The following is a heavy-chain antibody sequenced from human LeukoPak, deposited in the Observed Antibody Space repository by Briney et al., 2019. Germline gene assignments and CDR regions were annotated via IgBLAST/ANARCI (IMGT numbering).Heavy chain of an antibody. D-gene: IGHD6-13*01. CDR1: GGSFSGYY. V-gene: IGHV4-34*01. Sequence: PPETLSLTCAVYGGSFSGYYWSWIRQPPGKGLEWIGEINHSGSTNYNPSLKSRVTISVDTSKNQFSLKLSSVTAADTAVYYCARVGVYSSSWYDWFDPWGQGTLVTVSS. CDR2: INHSGST. J-gene: IGHJ5*02. CDR3: ARVGVYSSSWYDWFDP.